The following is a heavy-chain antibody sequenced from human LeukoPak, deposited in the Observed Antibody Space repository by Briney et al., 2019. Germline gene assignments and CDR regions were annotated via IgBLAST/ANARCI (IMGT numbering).Heavy chain of an antibody. V-gene: IGHV1-18*01. CDR2: ISAYNGNT. D-gene: IGHD4-17*01. CDR1: GYTFTSYG. J-gene: IGHJ5*02. Sequence: GESLKISCKGSGYTFTSYGISWVRQAPGQGLEWMGWISAYNGNTNYAQKLQGRVTMTTDTSTSTAYMELRSLRSDDTAVYYCARDHPGNDYGDYLEEAQGYWFDPWGQGTLVTVSS. CDR3: ARDHPGNDYGDYLEEAQGYWFDP.